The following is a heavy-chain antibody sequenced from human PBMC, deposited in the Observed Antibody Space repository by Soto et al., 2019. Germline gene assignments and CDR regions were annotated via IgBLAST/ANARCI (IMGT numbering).Heavy chain of an antibody. Sequence: RLSCGASGCSSIGYARSCFLQAPGNGLEWVSAISGSGGSTYYADSVKGRFTISRDNSKNTLYLQMNSLRAEDTAVYYCAKELGGSYPYFDYRGQGTLVTVSS. CDR2: ISGSGGST. D-gene: IGHD1-26*01. V-gene: IGHV3-23*01. CDR3: AKELGGSYPYFDY. J-gene: IGHJ4*02. CDR1: GCSSIGYA.